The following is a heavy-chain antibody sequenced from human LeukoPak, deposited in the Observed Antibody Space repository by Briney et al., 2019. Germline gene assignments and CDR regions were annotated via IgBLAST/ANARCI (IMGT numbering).Heavy chain of an antibody. Sequence: GASVKVSCKASGYTFTSYDINWVRQATGQGLEWMGWMNPNSGNTGYAQKFQGRVTMTRNTSISTAYMELSSLRSEDTAVYYCASPTTAVPYYYYYGMDVWGQGTTVTVSS. CDR3: ASPTTAVPYYYYYGMDV. CDR1: GYTFTSYD. V-gene: IGHV1-8*01. CDR2: MNPNSGNT. J-gene: IGHJ6*02. D-gene: IGHD4-11*01.